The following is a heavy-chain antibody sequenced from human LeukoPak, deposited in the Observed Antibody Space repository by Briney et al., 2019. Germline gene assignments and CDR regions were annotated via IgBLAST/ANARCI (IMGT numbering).Heavy chain of an antibody. V-gene: IGHV3-11*01. Sequence: GGSLRLSCAAYGFTFSDYYMSWIRQAPGKGLEWVSYISSSGSTIYYADSVKGRFTISRDNAKNSLYLQMNSLRAEDTAVYYCARSRLHYDSSGYKYYFDYWGQGTLVTVSS. J-gene: IGHJ4*02. CDR2: ISSSGSTI. CDR1: GFTFSDYY. D-gene: IGHD3-22*01. CDR3: ARSRLHYDSSGYKYYFDY.